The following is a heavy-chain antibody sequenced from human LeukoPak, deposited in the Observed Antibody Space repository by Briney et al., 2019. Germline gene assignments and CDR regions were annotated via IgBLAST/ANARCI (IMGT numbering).Heavy chain of an antibody. D-gene: IGHD1-20*01. J-gene: IGHJ4*02. CDR2: ISPGDSDA. V-gene: IGHV5-51*01. Sequence: GESLKISCKASGYSFTNYWIGWVRQTSGRGLEWMGIISPGDSDARYSPSFQGQVTISADKSITTAYLQWSSLKASDTAMYYCARHSSFSGVTGTDRFPDYWGQGTLVTVSS. CDR3: ARHSSFSGVTGTDRFPDY. CDR1: GYSFTNYW.